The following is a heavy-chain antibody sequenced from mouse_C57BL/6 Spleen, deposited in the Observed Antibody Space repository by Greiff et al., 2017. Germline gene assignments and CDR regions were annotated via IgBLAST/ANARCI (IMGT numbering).Heavy chain of an antibody. CDR2: IWSGGST. CDR1: GFSLTSYG. D-gene: IGHD1-1*01. V-gene: IGHV2-2*01. CDR3: ARRGYYGSSYGNYYAMDY. Sequence: VKLMESGPGLVQPSQSLSITCTVSGFSLTSYGVHWVRQSPGKGLEWLGVIWSGGSTDYNAAFISRLSISKDNSKSQVFFKMNSLQADDTAIYYCARRGYYGSSYGNYYAMDYWGQGTSVTVSS. J-gene: IGHJ4*01.